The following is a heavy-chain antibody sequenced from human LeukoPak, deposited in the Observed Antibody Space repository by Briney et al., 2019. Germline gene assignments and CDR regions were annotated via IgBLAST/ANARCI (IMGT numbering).Heavy chain of an antibody. CDR1: GFTFSSYA. CDR2: ISYDGSNK. J-gene: IGHJ6*02. Sequence: GGSLRLSCAAPGFTFSSYAMHWVRQAPGKGLEWVAVISYDGSNKYYADSVKGRFTIPRDNSKNTLYLQMNSLRAEDTAVYYCAGTFWSGYDHTDGYGMDVWGQGTTVTVSS. V-gene: IGHV3-30-3*01. CDR3: AGTFWSGYDHTDGYGMDV. D-gene: IGHD3-3*01.